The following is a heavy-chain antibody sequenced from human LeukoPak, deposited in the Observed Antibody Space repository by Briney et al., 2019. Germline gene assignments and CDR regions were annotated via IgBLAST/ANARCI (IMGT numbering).Heavy chain of an antibody. CDR2: IDSDSGDT. V-gene: IGHV1-2*02. CDR3: ARSVDRYAD. D-gene: IGHD5-24*01. Sequence: GATVKVSCKASGYSFTGYYIHWVRQAPGQGLEWMGWIDSDSGDTQYTQKYRGGVTMTRDTSIRTAYMELTRLRSDDTAVFYCARSVDRYADWGQGSLVTVPS. J-gene: IGHJ4*02. CDR1: GYSFTGYY.